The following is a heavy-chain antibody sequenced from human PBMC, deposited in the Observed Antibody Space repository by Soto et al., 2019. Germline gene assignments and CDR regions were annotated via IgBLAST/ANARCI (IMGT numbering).Heavy chain of an antibody. V-gene: IGHV3-73*01. CDR1: GLTFSRSD. CDR2: VRSKIHNYAT. D-gene: IGHD2-8*01. J-gene: IGHJ6*02. Sequence: VGSLRLSCSASGLTFSRSDLHWVRQAPGKGLEWVGRVRSKIHNYATSFADSVRGRFTISRNDSDNTVSLEMSGLKSEDTALYYCSRHEEGRRMVFYGMDVWGQGTTVTV. CDR3: SRHEEGRRMVFYGMDV.